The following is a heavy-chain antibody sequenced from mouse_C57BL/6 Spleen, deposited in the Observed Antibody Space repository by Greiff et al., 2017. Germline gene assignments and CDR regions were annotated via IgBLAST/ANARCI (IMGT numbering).Heavy chain of an antibody. CDR3: ARGGYDGDD. CDR2: IYPSDSET. D-gene: IGHD3-1*01. Sequence: QVQLQQPGAELVRPGSSVKLSCKASGYTFTSYWMDWVQQRPGQGLEWIGNIYPSDSETHYNQKFKDKATLTVDKASSTAYMQLSSLTSEDSAVDYCARGGYDGDDWGQGTSVTVSS. CDR1: GYTFTSYW. J-gene: IGHJ4*01. V-gene: IGHV1-61*01.